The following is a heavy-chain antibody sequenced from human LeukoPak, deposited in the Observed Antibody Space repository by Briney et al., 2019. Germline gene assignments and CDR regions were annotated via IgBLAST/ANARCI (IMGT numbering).Heavy chain of an antibody. J-gene: IGHJ5*02. V-gene: IGHV4-34*01. CDR2: INHSGST. D-gene: IGHD6-19*01. CDR3: ASSIAVPFDP. Sequence: PGGSLRLSCAASGFTFSSYAMSWVRQPPGKGLEWIGEINHSGSTNYNPSLKSRVTISVDTSKNQFSLKLSSVTAADTAVYYCASSIAVPFDPWGQGTLVTVSS. CDR1: GFTFSSYA.